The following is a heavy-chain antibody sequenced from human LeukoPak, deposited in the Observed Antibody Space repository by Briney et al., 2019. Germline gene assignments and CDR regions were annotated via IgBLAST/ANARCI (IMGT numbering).Heavy chain of an antibody. CDR1: GGSFSGYY. CDR2: INHSGST. J-gene: IGHJ4*02. CDR3: ARVPLGEAFDY. V-gene: IGHV4-34*01. Sequence: SETLSLTCAVYGGSFSGYYWSWIRQPPGKGLEWIGEINHSGSTNYNPSLKSRVTISVETSKTQFSLKLSSVTAADTAVYYCARVPLGEAFDYWGQGTLVTVSS.